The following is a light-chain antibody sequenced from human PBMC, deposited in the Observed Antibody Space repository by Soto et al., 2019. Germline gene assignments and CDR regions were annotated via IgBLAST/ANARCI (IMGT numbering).Light chain of an antibody. Sequence: AIPLTQSPSSLSASVGDRVTITCRASQGISSALAWYQQKPGKAPKLLIYDAASLESGVPSRFSGSGSGTDFTLSISSLQPEDFATYYCQQFNIYPTFGQGTRLEIK. V-gene: IGKV1-13*02. CDR1: QGISSA. CDR2: DAA. J-gene: IGKJ5*01. CDR3: QQFNIYPT.